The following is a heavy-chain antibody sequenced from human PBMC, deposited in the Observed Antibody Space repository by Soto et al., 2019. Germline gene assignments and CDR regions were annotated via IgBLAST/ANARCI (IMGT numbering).Heavy chain of an antibody. J-gene: IGHJ6*02. CDR3: AREGLTGTIGLYYYYGMDV. CDR2: IYYSGST. V-gene: IGHV4-59*01. D-gene: IGHD1-7*01. Sequence: QVQLQESGPGLVKPSETLSLTCTVSGGSISSYYWSWIRQPPGKGLELIGYIYYSGSTNYNPSLKSRVTISVDTFKNPFSRKLSSVTAADTAVYYCAREGLTGTIGLYYYYGMDVWGQGTTVTVSS. CDR1: GGSISSYY.